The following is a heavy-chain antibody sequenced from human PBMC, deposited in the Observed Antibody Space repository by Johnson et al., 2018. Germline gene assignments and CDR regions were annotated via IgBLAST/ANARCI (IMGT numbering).Heavy chain of an antibody. CDR3: ARVVESSLGGLGVAFDI. J-gene: IGHJ3*02. V-gene: IGHV1-46*01. D-gene: IGHD3-16*01. Sequence: QVQLVQSGAEVKKPGASVKVSCKASGYTFTRYYMHWVRQAPGQGLEWMGIINPSGGTTTYAQKFQGSVTMTRDTSTSTVYMELSSLRSEDTAVDYCARVVESSLGGLGVAFDIWGQGTMVTVSS. CDR1: GYTFTRYY. CDR2: INPSGGTT.